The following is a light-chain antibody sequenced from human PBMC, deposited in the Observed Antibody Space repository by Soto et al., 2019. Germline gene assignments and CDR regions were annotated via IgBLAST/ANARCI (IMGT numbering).Light chain of an antibody. Sequence: EIVMTQSPATLSVSPGERVTLSCRASESVSSSIAWYQQRTGQAPRLLIYGASTRATGIPARFSGSGSETEFTITISSLQADDFAIYYCQQYNKWRTFGQGTKVEIK. CDR2: GAS. CDR3: QQYNKWRT. V-gene: IGKV3-15*01. CDR1: ESVSSS. J-gene: IGKJ1*01.